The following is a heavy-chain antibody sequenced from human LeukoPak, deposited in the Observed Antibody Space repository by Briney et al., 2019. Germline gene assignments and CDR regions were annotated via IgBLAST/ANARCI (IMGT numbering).Heavy chain of an antibody. J-gene: IGHJ4*02. D-gene: IGHD6-19*01. CDR2: ISWNSGSI. CDR1: GFTFDDYA. V-gene: IGHV3-9*01. Sequence: GGSLRLSCAASGFTFDDYAMHWVRQAPGKGLEWVSGISWNSGSIGYADSVKGRFTISRDNAKNSLYLQMNSLRAEDTALYYCAKDSVAVAGTPFFDYWGQGTLVTVSS. CDR3: AKDSVAVAGTPFFDY.